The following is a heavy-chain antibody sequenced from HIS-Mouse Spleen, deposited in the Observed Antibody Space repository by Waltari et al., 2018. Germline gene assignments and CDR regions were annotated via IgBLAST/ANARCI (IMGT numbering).Heavy chain of an antibody. Sequence: EVQLLESGGGLVQPGGSLRLSCAASGFPFSSYAMSWVRQAPGKGLEWVSAISGSGGSTYYADSVKGRFTISRDNSKNTLYLQMNSLRAEDTAVYYCAKVSTGNSRIDYWGQGTLVTVSS. CDR1: GFPFSSYA. J-gene: IGHJ4*02. V-gene: IGHV3-23*01. CDR3: AKVSTGNSRIDY. CDR2: ISGSGGST. D-gene: IGHD1-7*01.